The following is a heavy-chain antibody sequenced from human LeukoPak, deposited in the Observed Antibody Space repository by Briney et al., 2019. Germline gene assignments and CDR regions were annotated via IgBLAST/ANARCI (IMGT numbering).Heavy chain of an antibody. CDR1: GYTFTGYY. V-gene: IGHV1-2*02. D-gene: IGHD2-2*01. CDR2: INPNSGGT. Sequence: ASVKVSCKASGYTFTGYYTHWVRQAPGQGLEWMGWINPNSGGTNYAQKFQGRVTMTRDTSISTAYMELSRLRSDDTAVYYCARVVVVPAGNWFDPWGQGTLVTVSS. J-gene: IGHJ5*02. CDR3: ARVVVVPAGNWFDP.